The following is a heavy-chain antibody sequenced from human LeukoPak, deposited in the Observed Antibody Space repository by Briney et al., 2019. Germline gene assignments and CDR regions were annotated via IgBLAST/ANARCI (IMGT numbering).Heavy chain of an antibody. J-gene: IGHJ4*02. Sequence: GGSLRLSCAASGLIFSGSWMNWVRQAPGKGLEWVATINPDGNKKGVADSVRGRFTISRDDAENSLYLQMNSLRAEDTAVYYCARDFAYKKFDYWGQGTLVTVSS. CDR1: GLIFSGSW. D-gene: IGHD2-21*01. CDR3: ARDFAYKKFDY. V-gene: IGHV3-7*03. CDR2: INPDGNKK.